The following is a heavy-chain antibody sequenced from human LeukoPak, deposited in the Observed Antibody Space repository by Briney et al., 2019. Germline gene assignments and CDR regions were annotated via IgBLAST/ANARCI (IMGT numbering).Heavy chain of an antibody. J-gene: IGHJ4*02. D-gene: IGHD3-22*01. CDR1: AASIRNNH. V-gene: IGHV4-59*08. CDR2: IYSTGST. Sequence: SETLSLTCTVSAASIRNNHWSWIRQPPGEGLEWIGYIYSTGSTSYNPSLKSRVTISVDTSKNQFSLNLTSVTAADTAVYYCARRFYYDGHHDSWGQGTLVTASS. CDR3: ARRFYYDGHHDS.